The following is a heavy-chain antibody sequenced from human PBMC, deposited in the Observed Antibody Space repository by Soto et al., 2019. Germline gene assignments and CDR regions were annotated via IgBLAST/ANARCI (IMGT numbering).Heavy chain of an antibody. CDR3: ARRELYSSSSGFDP. CDR2: IYYSGST. V-gene: IGHV4-59*12. CDR1: GGSISSYY. D-gene: IGHD6-6*01. J-gene: IGHJ5*02. Sequence: PSETLSLTCTVSGGSISSYYWSWIRQPPGKGLEWIGYIYYSGSTNYNPSLKSRVTISVDKSKNQFSLKLSSVTAADTAVYYCARRELYSSSSGFDPWGQGTLVTVSS.